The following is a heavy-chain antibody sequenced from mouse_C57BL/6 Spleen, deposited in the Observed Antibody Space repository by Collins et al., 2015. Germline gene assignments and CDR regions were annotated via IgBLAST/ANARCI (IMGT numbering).Heavy chain of an antibody. J-gene: IGHJ3*01. V-gene: IGHV14-1*02. CDR2: IDPENGNT. D-gene: IGHD2-1*01. CDR3: ARKGNYERFAY. CDR1: GFNIKDYY. Sequence: EVQLQQSGAELVRPGALVKLSCKASGFNIKDYYMHWVKQRPEQGLEWIGWIDPENGNTIYDPKFQGKASITADTSSNTAYLQLSSLTSEDTAVYYCARKGNYERFAYWGQGTLATVSA.